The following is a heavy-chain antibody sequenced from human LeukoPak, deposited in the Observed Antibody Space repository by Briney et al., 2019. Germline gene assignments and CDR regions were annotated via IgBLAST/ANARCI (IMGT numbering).Heavy chain of an antibody. CDR1: DGSISSSSFY. Sequence: PSETLSLTCIVSDGSISSSSFYWGWIRQPPGKGLEWIGSMYYTGSYTGTTYYNPSLESRVTVSVDTSKNQFSLKVSSVTAADTAVYYCARHAPDSSFYYGMDVWGQGTTVTVSS. CDR2: MYYTGSYTGTT. V-gene: IGHV4-39*01. CDR3: ARHAPDSSFYYGMDV. D-gene: IGHD6-13*01. J-gene: IGHJ6*02.